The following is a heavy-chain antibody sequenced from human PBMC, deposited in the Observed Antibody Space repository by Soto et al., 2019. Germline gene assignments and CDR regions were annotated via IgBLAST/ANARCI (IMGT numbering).Heavy chain of an antibody. CDR2: INAGNGNT. CDR1: GYTFTSYA. J-gene: IGHJ6*02. V-gene: IGHV1-3*01. D-gene: IGHD4-4*01. CDR3: ASIPMTTVSLVMDV. Sequence: ASVKVSCKASGYTFTSYAMHWARQAPGQRLEWMGWINAGNGNTKYSQKFQGRVTITRDTSASTAYMELSSLRSEDTAVYYCASIPMTTVSLVMDVWGQGTTVTVSS.